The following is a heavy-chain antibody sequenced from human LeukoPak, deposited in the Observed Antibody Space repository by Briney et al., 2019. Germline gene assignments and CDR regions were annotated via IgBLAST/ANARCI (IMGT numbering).Heavy chain of an antibody. V-gene: IGHV3-23*01. CDR1: GFTFSSYA. J-gene: IGHJ4*02. CDR2: ISGSGGST. Sequence: GGSLRLSCAASGFTFSSYAMSWVRQAPGKGLEWVSAISGSGGSTYYADSVKGRFTISRDNSKNTLYLQMNSLRAEDTAVYYCANLEGYCSSTSCYSSYYFDYWGQGTLVTVSS. D-gene: IGHD2-2*02. CDR3: ANLEGYCSSTSCYSSYYFDY.